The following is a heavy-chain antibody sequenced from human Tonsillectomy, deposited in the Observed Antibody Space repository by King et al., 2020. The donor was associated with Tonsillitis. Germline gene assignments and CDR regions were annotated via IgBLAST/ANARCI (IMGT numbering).Heavy chain of an antibody. CDR3: AKDVAMYTSSWYDS. V-gene: IGHV3-43*02. D-gene: IGHD6-19*01. CDR2: ISGDGGST. Sequence: VQLVESGGGVVQPGGSLRLSCAASGFTFDDYAMHWVRQAPGKGLEWVSLISGDGGSTYYADSAKGRFTISRDNSKKTLYLQMNSLRTEDSALYYCAKDVAMYTSSWYDSWGQGTLVTVSS. CDR1: GFTFDDYA. J-gene: IGHJ5*01.